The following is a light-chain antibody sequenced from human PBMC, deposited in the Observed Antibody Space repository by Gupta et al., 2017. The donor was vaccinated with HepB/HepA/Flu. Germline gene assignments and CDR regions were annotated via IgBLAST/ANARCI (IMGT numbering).Light chain of an antibody. J-gene: IGLJ3*02. CDR2: EVY. V-gene: IGLV2-18*02. CDR1: SSDVGTYNR. CDR3: TSFTSNNTWV. Sequence: QSALTQPPSVSGSPGQSVTISCTGTSSDVGTYNRVSWCQQPPGTAPKLIIYEVYNRPSGIPNRFSGSTSGNTAFLTISGLQAEDEADYYCTSFTSNNTWVFGGGTKLTVL.